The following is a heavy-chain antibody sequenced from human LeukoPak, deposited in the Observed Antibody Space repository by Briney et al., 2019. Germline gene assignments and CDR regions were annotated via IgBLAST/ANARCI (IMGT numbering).Heavy chain of an antibody. D-gene: IGHD2-15*01. J-gene: IGHJ4*02. CDR2: IYSGGST. CDR3: ARDFYSKRTAGFGY. CDR1: GFTVSSNY. Sequence: GGSLRLSCAASGFTVSSNYMSWVRQAPGKGLEWVSVIYSGGSTYYADSVKGRFTISRDNSKNTLYLQMNSLRAEDTAVYYCARDFYSKRTAGFGYWGQGTLVTVSS. V-gene: IGHV3-66*01.